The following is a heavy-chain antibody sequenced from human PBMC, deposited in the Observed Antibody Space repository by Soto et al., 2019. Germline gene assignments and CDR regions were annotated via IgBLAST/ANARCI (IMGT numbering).Heavy chain of an antibody. V-gene: IGHV4-34*01. D-gene: IGHD4-4*01. J-gene: IGHJ6*02. CDR2: INHSGST. CDR3: ARGPTTEYYYGMDV. CDR1: GGSFSGYY. Sequence: SSETLSLTCAVYGGSFSGYYWSWIRQPPGKGLEWIGEINHSGSTNYNPSLKSRVTISVDTSKNQFSLKLSSVTAADTAVYYCARGPTTEYYYGMDVWGQGTTVTVSS.